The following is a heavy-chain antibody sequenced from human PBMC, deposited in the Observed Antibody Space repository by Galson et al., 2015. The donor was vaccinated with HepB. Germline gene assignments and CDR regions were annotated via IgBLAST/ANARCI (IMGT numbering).Heavy chain of an antibody. V-gene: IGHV1-69*13. CDR2: IIPIFGTA. CDR1: GGTFSSYA. J-gene: IGHJ5*02. D-gene: IGHD2-2*01. CDR3: ARGIVVVPGENWFDP. Sequence: SVKVSCKASGGTFSSYAISRVRQAPGQGLEWMGGIIPIFGTANYAQKFQGRVTITADESTSTAYMELSSLRSEDTAVYYCARGIVVVPGENWFDPWGQGTLVTVSS.